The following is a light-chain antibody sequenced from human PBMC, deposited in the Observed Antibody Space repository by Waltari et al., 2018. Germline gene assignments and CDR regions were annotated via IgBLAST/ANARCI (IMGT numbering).Light chain of an antibody. CDR2: NVS. CDR3: NSYSSTTALVM. V-gene: IGLV2-14*03. Sequence: QSALTQPASVSGSPGQSITISCTGISSDVGGYTYVSWYQQHPGKAPKLIVYNVSNRPSGVSDRFSVSKSGNTASLTISRLQAEDEADYYCNSYSSTTALVMFGGGSKLTVL. CDR1: SSDVGGYTY. J-gene: IGLJ3*02.